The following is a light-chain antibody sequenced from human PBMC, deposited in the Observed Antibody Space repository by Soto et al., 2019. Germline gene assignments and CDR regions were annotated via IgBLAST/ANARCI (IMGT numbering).Light chain of an antibody. CDR2: GNS. V-gene: IGLV1-40*01. Sequence: QSVLTQPPSVSGAPGQRVTISCTGSSSNIGAGYDVHWYQQLPGTAPKLLIYGNSNRPSGVPDRFSGSKSSTSASLAITGLQAEDEADYYGQSYDSSLSGFVVFGGGTKLTVL. CDR3: QSYDSSLSGFVV. J-gene: IGLJ2*01. CDR1: SSNIGAGYD.